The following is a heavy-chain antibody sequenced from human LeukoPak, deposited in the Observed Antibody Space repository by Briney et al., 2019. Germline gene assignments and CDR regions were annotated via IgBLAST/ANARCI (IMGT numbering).Heavy chain of an antibody. J-gene: IGHJ4*02. CDR1: GGSISSGDYY. CDR2: IYYSGST. V-gene: IGHV4-30-4*01. CDR3: ARVDIVVVTLDY. Sequence: SETLSLTCTVSGGSISSGDYYWSWIRQPPGKGLEWIGYIYYSGSTYYNPSLKSRVTISVDTPKNQFSLKLSSVTAADTAVYYCARVDIVVVTLDYWGQGTLVTVSS. D-gene: IGHD2-21*02.